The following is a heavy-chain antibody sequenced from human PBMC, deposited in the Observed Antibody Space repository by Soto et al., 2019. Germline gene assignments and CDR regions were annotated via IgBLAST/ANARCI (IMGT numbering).Heavy chain of an antibody. D-gene: IGHD3-16*02. V-gene: IGHV4-31*03. CDR1: GGSISSGGYY. CDR2: IYYSGST. J-gene: IGHJ3*02. Sequence: LSLTCTVSGGSISSGGYYWSWIRQHPGKGLEWIGYIYYSGSTYYNPSLKSRVTISVDTSKNQFSLKLSSVTAADTAVYYCASYDYVWGSYRANDAFDIWGQGTMVTVSS. CDR3: ASYDYVWGSYRANDAFDI.